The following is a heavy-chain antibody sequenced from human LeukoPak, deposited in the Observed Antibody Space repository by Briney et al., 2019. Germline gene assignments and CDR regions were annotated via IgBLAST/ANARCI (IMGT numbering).Heavy chain of an antibody. CDR1: GYSLTTSYY. Sequence: PSETLSLTCAVSGYSLTTSYYWGWIRQSPATGLEWIGSMYRSGSAFYNPSLKSRVSISLDTSKNQFSLNLTSVTAADTALYYCARAVAITQTRGFSFDYWSQGTLVTVSS. CDR2: MYRSGSA. D-gene: IGHD1-20*01. V-gene: IGHV4-38-2*01. J-gene: IGHJ4*02. CDR3: ARAVAITQTRGFSFDY.